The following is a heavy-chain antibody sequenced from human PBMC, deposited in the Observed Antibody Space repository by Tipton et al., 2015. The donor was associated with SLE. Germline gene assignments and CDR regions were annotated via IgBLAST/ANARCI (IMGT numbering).Heavy chain of an antibody. D-gene: IGHD3-22*01. CDR1: GYSISSGYY. CDR3: ARLVNYYDRGAFDI. CDR2: IYYSGST. J-gene: IGHJ3*02. V-gene: IGHV4-38-2*01. Sequence: TLSLTCAVSGYSISSGYYWGWVRQPPGKGLEWIGSIYYSGSTYYNPSLKSRVTISVDTSKNQFSLKLSSVTAADTAVYYCARLVNYYDRGAFDIWGQGTMVTVSS.